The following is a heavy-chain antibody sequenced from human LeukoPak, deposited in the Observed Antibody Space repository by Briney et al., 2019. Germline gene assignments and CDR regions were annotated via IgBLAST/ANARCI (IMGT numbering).Heavy chain of an antibody. CDR1: GDSISRMNYY. CDR3: TTHEFGDYEDNF. J-gene: IGHJ4*02. V-gene: IGHV4-39*01. D-gene: IGHD4-17*01. CDR2: LYSRGST. Sequence: LETLSLTCSVSGDSISRMNYYWDWIRQSPGQGLEWIGTLYSRGSTFYNPSLESRVTMSVDTSKNELTLRLDSVTAADTAVYFCTTHEFGDYEDNFWGQGTLVTVSS.